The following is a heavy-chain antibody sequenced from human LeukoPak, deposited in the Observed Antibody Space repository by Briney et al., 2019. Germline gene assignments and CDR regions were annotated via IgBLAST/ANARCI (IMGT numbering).Heavy chain of an antibody. J-gene: IGHJ5*02. CDR2: INPNSGGT. V-gene: IGHV1-2*06. D-gene: IGHD3-3*01. Sequence: ASVKVSCKASGYTFTGYYMHWVRQAPGQGLEWMGRINPNSGGTNYAQKFQGRATITTDESTTTAYMELSSLRSEDTAVYYCARYEGPWGQGTLVTVSS. CDR1: GYTFTGYY. CDR3: ARYEGP.